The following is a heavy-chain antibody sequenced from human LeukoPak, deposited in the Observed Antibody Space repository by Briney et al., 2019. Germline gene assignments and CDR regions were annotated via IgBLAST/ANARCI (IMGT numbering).Heavy chain of an antibody. CDR1: GFTFSGYS. D-gene: IGHD6-13*01. CDR3: AKDLSTSWYYFDY. CDR2: ISSSGSTI. Sequence: GGSLRLSCTASGFTFSGYSMNWVRQAPGKGLEWVSYISSSGSTIYYADSVKGRFTISRDNAKNSLYLQMNSLRAEDTAVYYCAKDLSTSWYYFDYWGQGTLVTVSS. J-gene: IGHJ4*02. V-gene: IGHV3-48*04.